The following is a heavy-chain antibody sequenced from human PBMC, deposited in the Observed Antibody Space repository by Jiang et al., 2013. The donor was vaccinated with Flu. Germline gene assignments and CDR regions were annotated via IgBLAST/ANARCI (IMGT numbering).Heavy chain of an antibody. Sequence: SGAEVRKPGSSVKVSCKASGGTFNNYAISWVRQAPGQGLQWMGGIIPMFHTPYYAQNFQGRVTITADESTSTVYMELSSLRSDDTAVYFCARASTQYDAFDIWGQGTMVTVSS. J-gene: IGHJ3*02. CDR1: GGTFNNYA. CDR3: ARASTQYDAFDI. CDR2: IIPMFHTP. V-gene: IGHV1-69*01.